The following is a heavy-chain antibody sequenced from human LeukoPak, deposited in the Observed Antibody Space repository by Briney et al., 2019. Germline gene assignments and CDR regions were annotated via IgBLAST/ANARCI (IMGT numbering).Heavy chain of an antibody. CDR3: ARVRYYGSGSYYKNPRGYYLDY. V-gene: IGHV4-30-2*01. D-gene: IGHD3-10*01. CDR2: MYHSGSS. CDR1: GCSISSGGYY. Sequence: ASQTLSLTCAVSGCSISSGGYYWSWIRQPPGKGLEWIGYMYHSGSSYYNPSLSSRVTISVDRSKNQFSLKLSSVTAADTAVYYCARVRYYGSGSYYKNPRGYYLDYWGQGTLVTVSS. J-gene: IGHJ4*02.